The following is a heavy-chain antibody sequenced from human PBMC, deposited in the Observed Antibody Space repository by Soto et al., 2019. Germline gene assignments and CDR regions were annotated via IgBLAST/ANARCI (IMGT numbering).Heavy chain of an antibody. V-gene: IGHV1-8*01. CDR2: MNPNSGNT. CDR3: ARRIAAAGTSWFDP. CDR1: GCTFTSYD. D-gene: IGHD6-13*01. Sequence: ASVKVSCKASGCTFTSYDINWVRQATGQGLEWMGWMNPNSGNTGYAQKFQGRVTMTRNTSISTAYMERSSLRSEDTAVYYCARRIAAAGTSWFDPWGQGTLVTVSS. J-gene: IGHJ5*02.